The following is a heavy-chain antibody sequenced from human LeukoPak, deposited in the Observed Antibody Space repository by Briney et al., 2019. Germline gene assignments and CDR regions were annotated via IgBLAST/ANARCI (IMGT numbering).Heavy chain of an antibody. CDR3: ARDLGSYSSSWYLRY. D-gene: IGHD6-13*01. V-gene: IGHV1-2*02. Sequence: ASVKVSCKASGYTFTGYYMHWVRQAPGQGLEWMGWINPNSGGTNYAQKFQGRVTMTRDTSISTAYMELSRLRSDDTAVYYCARDLGSYSSSWYLRYWGQGTLVTVSS. J-gene: IGHJ4*02. CDR1: GYTFTGYY. CDR2: INPNSGGT.